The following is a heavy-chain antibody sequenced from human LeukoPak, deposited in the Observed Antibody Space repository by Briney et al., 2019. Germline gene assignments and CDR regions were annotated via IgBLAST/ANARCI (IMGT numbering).Heavy chain of an antibody. CDR2: ISSSGSTI. J-gene: IGHJ3*02. CDR3: ARGLGFLIGSIWYPDAFDI. CDR1: GFTFSDYY. Sequence: GGSLRLSCAASGFTFSDYYMSWIRQAPGKGLEWVSYISSSGSTIYYADSVKGRFTISRDNAKNSLYLQMNSLRAEDTAVYYCARGLGFLIGSIWYPDAFDIWGQGTMVTVSS. D-gene: IGHD6-13*01. V-gene: IGHV3-11*04.